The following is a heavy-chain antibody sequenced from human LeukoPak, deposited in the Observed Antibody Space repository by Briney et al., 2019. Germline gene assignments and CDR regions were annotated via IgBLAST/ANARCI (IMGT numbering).Heavy chain of an antibody. CDR3: ARHTTYYYDSGGYLHAFDM. CDR2: IYYSGST. Sequence: SETLSLTCTVSGGSLSSSSYYWGWIRQPPGKGLEWIGGIYYSGSTFYNPSLKSRVTMSVDTSKNQFSLKLASVTAADTAVYYCARHTTYYYDSGGYLHAFDMWGQGTMVTVSS. J-gene: IGHJ3*02. V-gene: IGHV4-39*01. D-gene: IGHD3-22*01. CDR1: GGSLSSSSYY.